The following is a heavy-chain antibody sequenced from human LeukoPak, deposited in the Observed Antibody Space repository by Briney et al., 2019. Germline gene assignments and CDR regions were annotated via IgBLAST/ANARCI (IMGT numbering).Heavy chain of an antibody. CDR2: INPSGGST. Sequence: LVKVSFKSSGYTLTNYFLHWVRQAPGQGLEWMGIINPSGGSTIYEQKFQGRVTMTRDTSTSTVYMGLSSLRSEDTAMYYCARDLKSSASLEDWGQGTLVTVSS. CDR3: ARDLKSSASLED. CDR1: GYTLTNYF. V-gene: IGHV1-46*01. D-gene: IGHD3-22*01. J-gene: IGHJ4*02.